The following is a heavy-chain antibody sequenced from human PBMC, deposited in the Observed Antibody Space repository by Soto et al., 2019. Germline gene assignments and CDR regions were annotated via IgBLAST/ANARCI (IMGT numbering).Heavy chain of an antibody. CDR2: ISSSGSTI. CDR1: GFTFSDYY. V-gene: IGHV3-11*01. CDR3: ARGYYDFWSGPEDPYYYMDV. D-gene: IGHD3-3*01. J-gene: IGHJ6*03. Sequence: GGSLRLSCAASGFTFSDYYMSWIRQAPGKGLEWVSYISSSGSTIYYADSVKGRFTISRDNAKNSLYLQMNSLRAEDTAVYYCARGYYDFWSGPEDPYYYMDVWGKGTTVTVSS.